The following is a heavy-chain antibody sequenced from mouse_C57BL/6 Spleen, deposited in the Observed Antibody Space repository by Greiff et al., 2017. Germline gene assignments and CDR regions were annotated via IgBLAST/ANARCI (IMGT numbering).Heavy chain of an antibody. CDR2: LDPSDSYT. Sequence: QVQLQQPGAELVMPGASVKLSCKASGYPFTSYWMHWVKQRPGQGLEWIGELDPSDSYTNYNQKFKGKSTLTVDKSSSTAYMQLSSLTSEDSAVYYCARDHYGSSYEYFDVWGTGTTVTVSS. J-gene: IGHJ1*03. D-gene: IGHD1-1*01. CDR3: ARDHYGSSYEYFDV. CDR1: GYPFTSYW. V-gene: IGHV1-69*01.